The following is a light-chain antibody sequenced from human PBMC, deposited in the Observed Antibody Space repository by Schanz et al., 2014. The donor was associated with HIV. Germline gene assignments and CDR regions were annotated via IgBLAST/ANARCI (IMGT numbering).Light chain of an antibody. CDR2: ATS. V-gene: IGKV3-20*01. CDR1: QRLSSSY. CDR3: HHYGDSRGT. Sequence: EIVLTQSPGSLSLSPGGRATLSCGASQRLSSSYLAWYQQKRDQPPRLVIYATSTRAAGIPDRFSGGGSGTDFTLTISRLEPEDFAVYYCHHYGDSRGTFGGGTEVDI. J-gene: IGKJ4*02.